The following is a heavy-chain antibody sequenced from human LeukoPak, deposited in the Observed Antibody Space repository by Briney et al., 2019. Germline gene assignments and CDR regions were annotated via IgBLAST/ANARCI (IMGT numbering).Heavy chain of an antibody. Sequence: GGSLRLSCAASGFTVNSNYMNWVRQAPGKGLEWVSGISWNSGSIGYADSVKGRFTISRDNAKNFLYLQMTSLKAEDTAVYYCVREETTRYVMDYWGQGTLVTVAS. CDR3: VREETTRYVMDY. CDR2: ISWNSGSI. V-gene: IGHV3-21*06. J-gene: IGHJ4*02. CDR1: GFTVNSNY. D-gene: IGHD1-14*01.